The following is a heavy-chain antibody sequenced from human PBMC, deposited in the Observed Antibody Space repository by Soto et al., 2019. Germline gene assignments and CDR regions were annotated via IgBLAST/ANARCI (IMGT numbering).Heavy chain of an antibody. CDR3: ARIKIYYYSSGPFDY. CDR1: GYTFTGYF. Sequence: ASVKVSCKASGYTFTGYFMHWVRQAPGQGLQWLGWINPNNGDTNYAQKFQGRVTMTRDTSTNTAYLELNRLRSDDTAVYFCARIKIYYYSSGPFDYWGQGTLVTVSS. D-gene: IGHD3-22*01. CDR2: INPNNGDT. J-gene: IGHJ4*02. V-gene: IGHV1-2*02.